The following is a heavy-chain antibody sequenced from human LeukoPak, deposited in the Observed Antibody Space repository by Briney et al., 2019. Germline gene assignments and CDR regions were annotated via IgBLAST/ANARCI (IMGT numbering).Heavy chain of an antibody. CDR3: ATGRWSYDY. Sequence: ASVKVSCKASGYTFTNYYMHWVXXXXGXGXEWXXXVNXSXGXXXXXQXXQXRXXXXXXXXXSTVYMELSSLRSEDTAVYYCATGRWSYDYWGQGTLVTVSS. D-gene: IGHD4-23*01. V-gene: IGHV1-46*01. J-gene: IGHJ4*02. CDR2: VNXSXGXX. CDR1: GYTFTNYY.